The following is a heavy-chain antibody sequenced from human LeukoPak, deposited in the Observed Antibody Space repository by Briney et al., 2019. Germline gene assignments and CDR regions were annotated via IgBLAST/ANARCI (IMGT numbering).Heavy chain of an antibody. V-gene: IGHV1-2*02. CDR2: INPNSGGT. D-gene: IGHD7-27*01. J-gene: IGHJ5*02. Sequence: ASVKVSCKASGGTFSSYAISWVRQAPGQGLEWMGWINPNSGGTNYAQKFQGRVTMTRDTSISTAYMELSRLRSDDTAVYYCARDFPSHDWGTVSGDWFDPWGQGTLVTVSS. CDR1: GGTFSSYA. CDR3: ARDFPSHDWGTVSGDWFDP.